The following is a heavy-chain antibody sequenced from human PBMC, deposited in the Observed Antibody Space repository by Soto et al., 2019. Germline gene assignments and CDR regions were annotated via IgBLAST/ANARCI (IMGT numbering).Heavy chain of an antibody. V-gene: IGHV1-69*01. J-gene: IGHJ4*02. CDR1: GGTFSTYG. CDR2: IIPISGTA. Sequence: QVQLVQSGAEVKKPGSSVKVSCKTSGGTFSTYGINWVRQAPGQGLEWVGGIIPISGTASYAQRFQGRVTITADESTSTAYMELSSLRSEDTAVYYCARVMRVYAIRGDLDYWGQGTRVTVSS. D-gene: IGHD2-8*01. CDR3: ARVMRVYAIRGDLDY.